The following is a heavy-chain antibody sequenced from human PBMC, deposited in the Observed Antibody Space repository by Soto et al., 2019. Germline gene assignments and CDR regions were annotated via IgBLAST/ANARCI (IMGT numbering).Heavy chain of an antibody. V-gene: IGHV1-2*02. D-gene: IGHD4-17*01. J-gene: IGHJ5*02. CDR1: GYTFTGYY. Sequence: QVQLVQSGAEVKKPGASVKVSCKASGYTFTGYYMHWVRQAPGQGLEWMGWINPNRGGTNYAQKFQGRVTMTRDTSISTAYMELSRLRSDDTAVYYCARQIRDYGPNWFDPWGQGTLVTVSS. CDR2: INPNRGGT. CDR3: ARQIRDYGPNWFDP.